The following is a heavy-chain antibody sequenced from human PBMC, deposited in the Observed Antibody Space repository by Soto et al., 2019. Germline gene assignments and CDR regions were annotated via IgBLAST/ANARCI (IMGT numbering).Heavy chain of an antibody. CDR1: GGSFSGYY. CDR2: INHSGST. D-gene: IGHD3-16*02. Sequence: SETLSLTCAVYGGSFSGYYWSWIRQPPGKGLEWIGEINHSGSTNYNPSLKSRVTISVDTSKNQFSLKLSSVTAADTAVYYCARGSTLRLGELSPQLYYFDYWGQGTLVTSPQ. V-gene: IGHV4-34*01. J-gene: IGHJ4*02. CDR3: ARGSTLRLGELSPQLYYFDY.